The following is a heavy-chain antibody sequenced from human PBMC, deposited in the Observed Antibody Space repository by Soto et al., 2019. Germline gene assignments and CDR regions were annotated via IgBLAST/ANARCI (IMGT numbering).Heavy chain of an antibody. CDR2: IDPSDSYT. Sequence: GESLKISCKGSGYSFTSYWISWVRQMPGKGLEWMGRIDPSDSYTNYSPSFQGHVTISADKSISTAYLQWSSLKASDTAMYYCASNYGSGPLLGYYGMDVWGQGTTVTVSS. J-gene: IGHJ6*02. CDR3: ASNYGSGPLLGYYGMDV. D-gene: IGHD3-10*01. V-gene: IGHV5-10-1*01. CDR1: GYSFTSYW.